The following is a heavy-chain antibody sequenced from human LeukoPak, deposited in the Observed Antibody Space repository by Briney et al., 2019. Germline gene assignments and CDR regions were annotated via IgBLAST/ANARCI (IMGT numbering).Heavy chain of an antibody. V-gene: IGHV3-30*18. J-gene: IGHJ5*02. Sequence: PGGSLRLSCTASGRFMFGSYGMHWVRQAPGKGLEWVAVISHTASMKVYAESVKGQFTVSRDNSKSTLYLQMSSLRPEDTALYYCAKSTRYYDSSGYVDLWGQGTLVTVSS. CDR1: GRFMFGSYG. D-gene: IGHD3-22*01. CDR3: AKSTRYYDSSGYVDL. CDR2: ISHTASMK.